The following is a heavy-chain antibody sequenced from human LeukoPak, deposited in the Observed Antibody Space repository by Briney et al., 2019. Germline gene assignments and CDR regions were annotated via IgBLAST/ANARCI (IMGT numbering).Heavy chain of an antibody. CDR2: IYYSGST. V-gene: IGHV4-59*01. CDR3: ARVARAYEIDP. J-gene: IGHJ5*02. Sequence: SSETLSLTCTVSGGSISSYYWSWIRQPPGKGLEWIGYIYYSGSTNYNPSLKSRVTISVDTSKNQFSLKLSSVTAADTAVYYCARVARAYEIDPWGQGTLVTVSS. CDR1: GGSISSYY. D-gene: IGHD2-8*01.